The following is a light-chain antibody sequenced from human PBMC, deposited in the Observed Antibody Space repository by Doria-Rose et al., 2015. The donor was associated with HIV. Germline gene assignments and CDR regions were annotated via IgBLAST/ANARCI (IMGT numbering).Light chain of an antibody. CDR3: HQYGTSWT. J-gene: IGKJ1*01. CDR1: QSFSSTY. V-gene: IGKV3-20*01. Sequence: EIALTQSPGTLSLSPGERATLSCRASQSFSSTYLAWYQQKPGRAPSLLIYDGSTRATGIPDRFSASGSGTDFTLTINRLEPEDFALYYCHQYGTSWTFGQGTKVEI. CDR2: DGS.